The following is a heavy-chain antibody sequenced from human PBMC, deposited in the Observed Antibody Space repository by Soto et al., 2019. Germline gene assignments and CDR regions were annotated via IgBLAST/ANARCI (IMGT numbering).Heavy chain of an antibody. D-gene: IGHD6-13*01. Sequence: GGSLRLACAASGFTFSSYGMHWVRQAPGKGLEWVAVISYDGSNKYYADSVKGRFTISRDNSKNTLYLQMNSLRAEDTAVYYCAKSSRGSSWFDYWGQGTLVTVSS. CDR3: AKSSRGSSWFDY. CDR1: GFTFSSYG. CDR2: ISYDGSNK. J-gene: IGHJ4*02. V-gene: IGHV3-30*18.